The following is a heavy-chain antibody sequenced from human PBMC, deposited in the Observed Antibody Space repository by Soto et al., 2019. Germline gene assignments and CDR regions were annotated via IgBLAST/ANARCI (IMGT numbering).Heavy chain of an antibody. J-gene: IGHJ5*01. Sequence: EVQLLESGGGLVQPGGSLRLSCAASGFTFNTFEMSWVRQAPGRGLEWVSFISDDSSRTYYADAVKGRFTISRDKSKYTLYLKMKSLTAEDTAVSGCVKGGWLDFWGQGTLVTVSS. CDR1: GFTFNTFE. V-gene: IGHV3-23*01. CDR2: ISDDSSRT. CDR3: VKGGWLDF. D-gene: IGHD3-16*01.